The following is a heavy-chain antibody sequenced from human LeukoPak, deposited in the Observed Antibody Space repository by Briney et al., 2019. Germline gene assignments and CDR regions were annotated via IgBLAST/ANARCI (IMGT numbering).Heavy chain of an antibody. J-gene: IGHJ4*02. CDR2: INHSGST. V-gene: IGHV4-34*01. CDR1: GGSFSGYY. CDR3: ARGYGSGSYYNPSGDY. D-gene: IGHD3-10*01. Sequence: SETLSLTCAVYGGSFSGYYWSWIRQPPGKGLEWIGEINHSGSTNYNPSLKSRVTISVDTSKNQFSLKLSSVTAADTAVYYCARGYGSGSYYNPSGDYWSQGTLVTVSS.